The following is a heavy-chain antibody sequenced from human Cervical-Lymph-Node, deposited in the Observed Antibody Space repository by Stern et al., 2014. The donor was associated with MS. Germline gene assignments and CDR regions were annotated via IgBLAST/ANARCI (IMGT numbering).Heavy chain of an antibody. CDR3: ARDFRISVVPAGAFDF. CDR2: IWYDGSNK. V-gene: IGHV3-33*01. D-gene: IGHD6-19*01. Sequence: VQLVESGGGVVQPGGSLRLSCAASGFNFSKYAMHWVRQAPGKGLEWVAVIWYDGSNKYYADAVKGRITISRDNSKNTLYMQMNSLRAEDTAVYYCARDFRISVVPAGAFDFWGQGTMVTVSS. J-gene: IGHJ3*01. CDR1: GFNFSKYA.